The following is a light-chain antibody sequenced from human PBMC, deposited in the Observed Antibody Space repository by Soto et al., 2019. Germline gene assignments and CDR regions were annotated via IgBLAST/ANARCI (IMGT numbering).Light chain of an antibody. CDR3: QQYNSYSYT. V-gene: IGKV1-5*01. J-gene: IGKJ2*01. CDR1: QSISSW. CDR2: DAS. Sequence: DIQVTQSPSTLSASVLDRFTITCRASQSISSWLAWYQQKPGKAPKLLIYDASSLESGVPSRFSGSGSGTEFTLTISSLQPDDFATYYCQQYNSYSYTFGQGTKVDIK.